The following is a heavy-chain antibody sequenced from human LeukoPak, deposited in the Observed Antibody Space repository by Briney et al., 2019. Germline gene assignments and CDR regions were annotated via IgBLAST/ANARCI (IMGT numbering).Heavy chain of an antibody. D-gene: IGHD6-13*01. CDR3: ARGIGTSWSLDQ. Sequence: PGGSLRLSCAASGSYMTWVRQAPGKWLEWVSLIYPDGRTYYTDSVKGRFTISRDNSKNTLYLQMNSLRAEDTAVYYCARGIGTSWSLDQWGQGTLVTVFS. J-gene: IGHJ4*02. CDR1: GSY. V-gene: IGHV3-53*01. CDR2: IYPDGRT.